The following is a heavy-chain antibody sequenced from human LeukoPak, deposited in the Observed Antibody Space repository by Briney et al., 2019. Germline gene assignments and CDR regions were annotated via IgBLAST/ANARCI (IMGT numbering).Heavy chain of an antibody. CDR1: GFTFSDYW. V-gene: IGHV3-74*01. Sequence: GGSLRLSCAASGFTFSDYWVHWVRQAPGKGLVWVSRIDGDGSTTTYADSVKGRFTISRDNVKNTLYLNMNSLRGDDTAVYYCASGYYYSVMDVWGQGTTVTVSS. J-gene: IGHJ6*02. CDR2: IDGDGSTT. CDR3: ASGYYYSVMDV.